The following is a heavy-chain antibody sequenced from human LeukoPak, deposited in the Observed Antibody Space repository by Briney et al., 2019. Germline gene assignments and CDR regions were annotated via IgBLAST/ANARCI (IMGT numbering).Heavy chain of an antibody. D-gene: IGHD6-13*01. J-gene: IGHJ3*01. CDR2: ASDGGTT. CDR3: ARDHRSSCDF. V-gene: IGHV4-39*07. Sequence: SETLSLTCIDPDGFLRSSTFYWGWTRQSPGNCLGFIGCASDGGTTFYHPSLKSRSTTKIETSKTQFLLTRTSLAAANTAVYSCARDHRSSCDFWGQGRMVTVSS. CDR1: DGFLRSSTFY.